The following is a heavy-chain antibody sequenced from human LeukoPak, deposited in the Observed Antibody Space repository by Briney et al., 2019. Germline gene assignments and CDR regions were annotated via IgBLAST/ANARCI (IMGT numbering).Heavy chain of an antibody. CDR2: ISSSSSYI. CDR3: ARDMMRASYYDFWSGYPVDY. J-gene: IGHJ4*02. V-gene: IGHV3-21*01. CDR1: GFTFSTYG. Sequence: GGTLRLSCAASGFTFSTYGMNWVRQAPGKGLEWVSSISSSSSYIYYADSVKGRFTISRDNAKNSLYLQMNSLRAEDTAVYYCARDMMRASYYDFWSGYPVDYWGQGTLVTVSS. D-gene: IGHD3-3*01.